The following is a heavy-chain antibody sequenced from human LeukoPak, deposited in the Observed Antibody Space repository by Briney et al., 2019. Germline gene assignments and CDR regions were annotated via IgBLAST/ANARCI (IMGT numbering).Heavy chain of an antibody. CDR2: INPNSGGT. J-gene: IGHJ5*02. Sequence: GASVKVSCKASGYTFTGYYMHWVRQAPGQGLEWMGWINPNSGGTNYAQKFQGRVTMTRDTSISTAYMELSRLRSDDTAVYYSARVLRMYYYGSGIFDPWGQGNLVTVSS. V-gene: IGHV1-2*02. CDR3: ARVLRMYYYGSGIFDP. D-gene: IGHD3-10*01. CDR1: GYTFTGYY.